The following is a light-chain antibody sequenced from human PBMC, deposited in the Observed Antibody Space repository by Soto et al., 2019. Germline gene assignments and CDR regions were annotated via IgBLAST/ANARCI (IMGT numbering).Light chain of an antibody. CDR3: QQSGSSSWT. V-gene: IGKV3-20*01. CDR1: QSVSSSY. J-gene: IGKJ1*01. Sequence: EIVLTQSPGTLSSSPGERATLSCRASQSVSSSYLAWYRQKPGQAPRLLIYAASSRATGIPDRFSGSGSGTDFTLTISRLETEDFGVYYCQQSGSSSWTFGQGTKVEFK. CDR2: AAS.